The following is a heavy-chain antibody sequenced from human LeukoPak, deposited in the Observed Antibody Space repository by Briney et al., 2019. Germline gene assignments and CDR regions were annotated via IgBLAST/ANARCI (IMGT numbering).Heavy chain of an antibody. Sequence: SETLSLTCAVYGESFSGYYWSWIRHPPGKGLEWIGEINQSGTTNYSPSLKSRVSISVDPSKNQFSLRLNSVNAADTAVYFCARGSNHGGKYRGFFDHWGQGTLVTVSS. J-gene: IGHJ4*02. V-gene: IGHV4-34*01. CDR2: INQSGTT. CDR3: ARGSNHGGKYRGFFDH. D-gene: IGHD4-23*01. CDR1: GESFSGYY.